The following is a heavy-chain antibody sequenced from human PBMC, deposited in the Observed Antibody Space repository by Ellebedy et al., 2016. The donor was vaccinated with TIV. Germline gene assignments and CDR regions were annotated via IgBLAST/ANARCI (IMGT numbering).Heavy chain of an antibody. CDR1: GGSIGDYY. J-gene: IGHJ2*01. CDR3: ARGGYYGSGKGYFDL. CDR2: VHHSGAT. Sequence: SETLSLTCTVSGGSIGDYYWNWIRQSPGKGLEWIGFVHHSGATYYNPSLKSRVTMSVDTSKNQFSLKLSSVTAADTAVYYCARGGYYGSGKGYFDLWGRGTLVTVSS. D-gene: IGHD3-10*01. V-gene: IGHV4-59*12.